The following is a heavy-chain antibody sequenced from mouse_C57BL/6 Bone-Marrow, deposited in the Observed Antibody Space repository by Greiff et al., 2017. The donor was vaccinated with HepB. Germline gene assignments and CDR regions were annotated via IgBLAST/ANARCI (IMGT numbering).Heavy chain of an antibody. Sequence: EVKLVESGGGLVQPGGSLSLSCAASGFTFTDYYMSWVRQPPGKALEWLGFIRNKANGYTTEYSASVKGRFTISRDNSQSILYLQMNALRAEDSATYYCARYGYDYPWYFDVWGTGTTVTVSS. J-gene: IGHJ1*03. D-gene: IGHD2-4*01. CDR1: GFTFTDYY. CDR3: ARYGYDYPWYFDV. V-gene: IGHV7-3*01. CDR2: IRNKANGYTT.